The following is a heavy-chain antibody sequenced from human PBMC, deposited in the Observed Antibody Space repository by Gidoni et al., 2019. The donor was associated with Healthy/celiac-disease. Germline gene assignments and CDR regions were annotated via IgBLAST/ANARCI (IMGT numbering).Heavy chain of an antibody. D-gene: IGHD4-17*01. CDR1: GFTFSGSA. CDR3: TRQNGDQYYYYYGMDV. Sequence: EVQLVESGGGLVQPGGSLTLSCAASGFTFSGSAMHWVRQASGKGLEWVGRIRSKANSYATAYAASVKGRFTISRDDSKNTAYLQMNSLKTEDTAVYYCTRQNGDQYYYYYGMDVWGQGTTVTVSS. CDR2: IRSKANSYAT. V-gene: IGHV3-73*02. J-gene: IGHJ6*02.